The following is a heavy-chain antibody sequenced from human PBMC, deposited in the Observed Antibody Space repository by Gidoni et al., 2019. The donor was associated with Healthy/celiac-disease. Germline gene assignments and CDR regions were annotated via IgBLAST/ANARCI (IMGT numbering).Heavy chain of an antibody. CDR1: GGTFSSYA. CDR2: IIPTVGTA. J-gene: IGHJ3*02. V-gene: IGHV1-69*06. Sequence: QVQLVQSGAAVTKPWSSVKVSCKSSGGTFSSYAIIWVRQAPGQGLEWMGGIIPTVGTANYAQKFQGRVTITADKSTSTAYMELSSLRSEDTAVYYCARVVEMATRGSAFDIWGQGTMVTVSS. CDR3: ARVVEMATRGSAFDI. D-gene: IGHD5-12*01.